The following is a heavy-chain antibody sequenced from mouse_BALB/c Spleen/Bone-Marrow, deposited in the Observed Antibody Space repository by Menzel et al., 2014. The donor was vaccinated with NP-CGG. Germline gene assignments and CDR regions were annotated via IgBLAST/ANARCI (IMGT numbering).Heavy chain of an antibody. J-gene: IGHJ4*01. Sequence: VMLVESGPGLVAPSQSLSITCTVSGFSLTGYGVNWVRQPPGKGLEWLGMIWGDGSTDYNSALKSRLSISKDNSKSQVFLKMNSLQTDDTARYYCARALYDYDDLYCAMDYWGQGTSVIVSS. V-gene: IGHV2-6-7*01. CDR2: IWGDGST. CDR3: ARALYDYDDLYCAMDY. CDR1: GFSLTGYG. D-gene: IGHD2-4*01.